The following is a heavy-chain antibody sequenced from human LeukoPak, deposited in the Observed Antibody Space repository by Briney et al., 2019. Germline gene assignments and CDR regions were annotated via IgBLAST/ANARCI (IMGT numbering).Heavy chain of an antibody. Sequence: GGSLRLSCSASGFTFSSYDMHWVRHGTGRGLEWVSGIDTAGGTYFPGSVKGRFTISRENAKNSLYLQMNSLRVGDTAMYFCARRSHGLGSYSDAFDIWGQGTMVTVSS. V-gene: IGHV3-13*04. J-gene: IGHJ3*02. CDR1: GFTFSSYD. CDR2: IDTAGGT. D-gene: IGHD3-10*01. CDR3: ARRSHGLGSYSDAFDI.